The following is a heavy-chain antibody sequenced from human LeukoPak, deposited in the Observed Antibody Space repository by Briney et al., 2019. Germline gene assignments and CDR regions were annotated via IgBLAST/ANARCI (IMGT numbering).Heavy chain of an antibody. D-gene: IGHD1/OR15-1a*01. CDR1: GFTFSSYA. Sequence: HAGGSLRLSCAASGFTFSSYAMSWVRQAPGKGLEWVANIKQDGSEKYYVDSVKGRFTISRDNAKNSLYLQMNSLRAEDTAVYYCARPRNWNTYNWFDPWGQGTLVTVSS. CDR2: IKQDGSEK. CDR3: ARPRNWNTYNWFDP. V-gene: IGHV3-7*01. J-gene: IGHJ5*02.